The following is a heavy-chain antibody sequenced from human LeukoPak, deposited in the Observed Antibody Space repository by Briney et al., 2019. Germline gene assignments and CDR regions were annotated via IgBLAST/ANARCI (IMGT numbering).Heavy chain of an antibody. V-gene: IGHV1-2*02. J-gene: IGHJ5*02. CDR2: INLNSGGT. D-gene: IGHD2-2*03. CDR3: ARAPLFGYCSSTSCYLNWFDP. CDR1: GYTLTGYY. Sequence: ASVKVSCKASGYTLTGYYMHWVRQAPGQGLEWMGCINLNSGGTNYAQKFQGRVTMTRGTSISTGYMELSRLRSDDTAVYYCARAPLFGYCSSTSCYLNWFDPWGQGTLVTVSS.